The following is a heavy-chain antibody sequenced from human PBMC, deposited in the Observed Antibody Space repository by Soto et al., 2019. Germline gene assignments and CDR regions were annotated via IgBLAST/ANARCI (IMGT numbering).Heavy chain of an antibody. CDR3: ARHNRILNWFEP. Sequence: SQTLCLTCTVSWGSISCSGGYCGCIRQPPGKGLEWIGNIYYSWSTYYNPSLKGRVTISVDTSKNQFSLKLSSVTPADSAVYSGARHNRILNWFEPWGQGTLVTVSS. J-gene: IGHJ5*02. CDR1: WGSISCSGGY. D-gene: IGHD2-8*02. V-gene: IGHV4-39*01. CDR2: IYYSWST.